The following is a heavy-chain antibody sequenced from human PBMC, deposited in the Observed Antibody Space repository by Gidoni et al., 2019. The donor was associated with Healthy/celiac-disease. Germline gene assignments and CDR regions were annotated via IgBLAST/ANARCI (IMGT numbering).Heavy chain of an antibody. V-gene: IGHV3-48*02. Sequence: EVQLVESGGGLVQPGGSLRLSGAASGFTFSSYSMNWVRQAPGKGLEWVSYISSSSSTIYYADSVKGRFTISRDNAKNSLYLQMNSLRDEDTAVYYCARDKARGVIRNDAFDIWGQGTMVTVSS. D-gene: IGHD3-10*01. CDR1: GFTFSSYS. CDR2: ISSSSSTI. J-gene: IGHJ3*02. CDR3: ARDKARGVIRNDAFDI.